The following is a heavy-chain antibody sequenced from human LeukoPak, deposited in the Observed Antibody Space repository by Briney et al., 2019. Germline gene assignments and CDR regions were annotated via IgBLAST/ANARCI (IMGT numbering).Heavy chain of an antibody. CDR2: IYYSGST. Sequence: PSETLSLTCTVSGGSISSYYWSWIRQPPAKGLAWIGYIYYSGSTNYNPSPKSRVTISVDTSKNQFSLKLSSVTAADTAVYYCARAGSDYDSSGYVDYWGQGTLVTVSS. J-gene: IGHJ4*02. CDR3: ARAGSDYDSSGYVDY. D-gene: IGHD3-22*01. V-gene: IGHV4-59*01. CDR1: GGSISSYY.